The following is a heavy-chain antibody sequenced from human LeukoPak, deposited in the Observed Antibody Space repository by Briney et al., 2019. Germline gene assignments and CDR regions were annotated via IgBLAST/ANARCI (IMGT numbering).Heavy chain of an antibody. D-gene: IGHD6-19*01. CDR2: ISGSGSTT. J-gene: IGHJ4*02. CDR3: AKDWAVAVRWGIDY. Sequence: GGSLRLSCAASGFTFGSYAMTWVRQAPGKGLEWVSAISGSGSTTYYADSVKGRFTISRDNSKNTLYLQMNSLRAEDTAVYYCAKDWAVAVRWGIDYWGQGTLVTVSS. V-gene: IGHV3-23*01. CDR1: GFTFGSYA.